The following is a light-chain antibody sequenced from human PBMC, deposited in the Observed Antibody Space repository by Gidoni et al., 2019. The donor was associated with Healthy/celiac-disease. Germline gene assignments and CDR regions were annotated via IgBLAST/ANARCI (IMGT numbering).Light chain of an antibody. CDR2: DAS. V-gene: IGKV1-33*01. Sequence: DIQMTQSPSSLSASVGDRVTITCQASQDISNYLNWYQQKPGKAPKLLIYDASNLETGVPSRFSRSGSGTDFTFTISSLQPEDIATYYCQQYDNLRDTFGPGTKVDIK. CDR1: QDISNY. CDR3: QQYDNLRDT. J-gene: IGKJ3*01.